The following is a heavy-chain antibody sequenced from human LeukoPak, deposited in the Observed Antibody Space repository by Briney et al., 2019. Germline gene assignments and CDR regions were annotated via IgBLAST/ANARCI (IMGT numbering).Heavy chain of an antibody. CDR1: GFTFSSYA. J-gene: IGHJ4*02. CDR2: ICSSWKRI. D-gene: IGHD6-13*01. CDR3: AKDGGCSSRWYDLDY. V-gene: IGHV3-23*01. Sequence: GVSLRLSCAASGFTFSSYAMNWVSQAPGKGLEWVSVICSSWKRICYADSVKGRFTISRDNSKSTLYLQMNSLRAEDAAVYYCAKDGGCSSRWYDLDYWGQGTLVTVSS.